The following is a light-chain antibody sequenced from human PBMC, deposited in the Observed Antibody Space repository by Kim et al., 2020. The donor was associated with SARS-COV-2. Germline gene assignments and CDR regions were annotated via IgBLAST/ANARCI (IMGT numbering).Light chain of an antibody. CDR2: KTT. Sequence: SGHYPHWFQQKPGQSPKTLIYKTTNKHSWTPARFSGSLLGGKAALTLSGVQTEDEADYYCHLWHGDTWVFGGGTQLTVL. V-gene: IGLV7-43*01. CDR3: HLWHGDTWV. CDR1: SGHY. J-gene: IGLJ3*02.